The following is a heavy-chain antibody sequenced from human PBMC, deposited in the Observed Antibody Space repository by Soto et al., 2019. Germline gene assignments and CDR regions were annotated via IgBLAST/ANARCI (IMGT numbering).Heavy chain of an antibody. Sequence: EVQLLESGGGLVQPGGSLRLSCAASGFTFSSYAMSWVRQAPGKGLEWVSAISGSGGSTYYATSVKGPFTLSRDNSKNSLYLQLNSLTAEDTAVYYCAKDEAGDYVHWGQGTLVTVSS. V-gene: IGHV3-23*01. CDR3: AKDEAGDYVH. D-gene: IGHD4-17*01. J-gene: IGHJ4*02. CDR2: ISGSGGST. CDR1: GFTFSSYA.